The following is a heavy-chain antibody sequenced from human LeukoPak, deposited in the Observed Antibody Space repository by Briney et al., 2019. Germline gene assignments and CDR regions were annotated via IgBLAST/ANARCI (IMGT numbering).Heavy chain of an antibody. CDR2: IYHSGST. CDR3: ARESMHRVSIAAFDY. Sequence: PSETLSLTCAVSGGSLSSSNWWSWVRQPSGKGLEWIGEIYHSGSTNYNPSLKSRVTISVDKSKNQFSLKLSSVTAADTAVYYCARESMHRVSIAAFDYWGQGTLVTVSS. D-gene: IGHD6-6*01. J-gene: IGHJ4*02. V-gene: IGHV4-4*02. CDR1: GGSLSSSNW.